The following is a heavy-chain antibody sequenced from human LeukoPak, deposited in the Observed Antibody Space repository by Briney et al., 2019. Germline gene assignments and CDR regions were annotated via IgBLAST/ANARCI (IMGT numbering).Heavy chain of an antibody. J-gene: IGHJ5*02. V-gene: IGHV3-53*01. Sequence: GSLRLSCAASGFTVSGNYMSWVRQAPGKGLEWVSVIYSGGSTYYADSVKGRFTISRDNSKNTLYLQMNSLRAEDTAVYYCARNSYMVRGSRGFDPWGQGTLVTVSS. CDR1: GFTVSGNY. CDR3: ARNSYMVRGSRGFDP. CDR2: IYSGGST. D-gene: IGHD3-10*01.